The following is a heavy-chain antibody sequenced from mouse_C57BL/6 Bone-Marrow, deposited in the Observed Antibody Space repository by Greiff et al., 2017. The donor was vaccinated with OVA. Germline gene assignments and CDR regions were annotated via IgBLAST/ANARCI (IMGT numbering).Heavy chain of an antibody. D-gene: IGHD1-1*01. CDR2: IWTGGGT. V-gene: IGHV2-9-1*01. Sequence: QVQLQQSGPGLVAPSQSLSITCTVSGFSLTSYAISWVRQPPGKGLEWLGVIWTGGGTNYNSALKSRLSISKDNSKSQVFLKMNSLQTDDTARYYCARGPYYYGRYYAMDYWGQGTSVTVSS. CDR1: GFSLTSYA. CDR3: ARGPYYYGRYYAMDY. J-gene: IGHJ4*01.